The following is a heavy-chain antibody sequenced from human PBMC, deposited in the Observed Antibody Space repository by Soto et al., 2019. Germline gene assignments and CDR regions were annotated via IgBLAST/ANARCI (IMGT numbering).Heavy chain of an antibody. Sequence: GESLKISCKGSGYSFTTYWIAWVRQMPGKGLEWMGIIYPGDSRTTYSPSFQGQVIISADKSISAAYLQWSSLKASDTAMYYCARTSAAGKYYDGMDVWGQGTTVTVSS. CDR1: GYSFTTYW. D-gene: IGHD6-13*01. CDR3: ARTSAAGKYYDGMDV. V-gene: IGHV5-51*01. J-gene: IGHJ6*02. CDR2: IYPGDSRT.